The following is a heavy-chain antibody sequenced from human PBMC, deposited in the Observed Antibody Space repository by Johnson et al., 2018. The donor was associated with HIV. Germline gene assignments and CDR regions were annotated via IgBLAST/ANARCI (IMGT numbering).Heavy chain of an antibody. CDR2: ISFDGSNR. J-gene: IGHJ3*02. V-gene: IGHV3-30-3*01. CDR1: GFTFSGYI. D-gene: IGHD1-26*01. CDR3: ARDLYSGSYYDAFDI. Sequence: QVQLVESGGGVVQPGRSLRLSCAASGFTFSGYIMHWVRQAPGKGLEWVALISFDGSNRYYSDSVKGRFTISRDNSKNTLYLQMNSLRAEDTAVYYCARDLYSGSYYDAFDIWGQGTMVTVSS.